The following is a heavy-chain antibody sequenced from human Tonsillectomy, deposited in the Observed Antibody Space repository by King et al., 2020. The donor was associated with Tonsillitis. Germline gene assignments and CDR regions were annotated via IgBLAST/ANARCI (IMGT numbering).Heavy chain of an antibody. CDR3: SREKARRMTIFGVVIPVFDY. J-gene: IGHJ4*02. D-gene: IGHD3-3*01. CDR1: GFTFSSYS. CDR2: ISSSSSTI. V-gene: IGHV3-48*01. Sequence: VQLVESGGGLVQPGGSLRLSCAASGFTFSSYSMNWVRQAPGKGLEWVSYISSSSSTIYYADSVKGRFTISRDNAKNSLYLQMNSLRAEDTAVYYWSREKARRMTIFGVVIPVFDYWGQGTLVTVSS.